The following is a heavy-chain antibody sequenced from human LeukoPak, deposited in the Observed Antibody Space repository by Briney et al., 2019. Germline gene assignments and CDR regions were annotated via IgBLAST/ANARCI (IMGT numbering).Heavy chain of an antibody. V-gene: IGHV3-9*01. J-gene: IGHJ1*01. CDR3: AKARSSGLREFFQH. CDR2: ISWNSGSI. CDR1: GFTFSSYG. D-gene: IGHD6-19*01. Sequence: GGSLRLSCAASGFTFSSYGMHWVRQAPGKGLEWVSGISWNSGSIGYADSVKGRFTISRDNAKNSLYLQMNSLRAEDTALYYCAKARSSGLREFFQHWGQGTLVTVSS.